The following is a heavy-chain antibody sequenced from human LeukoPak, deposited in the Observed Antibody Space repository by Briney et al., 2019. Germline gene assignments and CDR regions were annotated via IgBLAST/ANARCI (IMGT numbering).Heavy chain of an antibody. CDR3: ARGPDYYDSSGYLGY. V-gene: IGHV1-69*13. CDR1: GGTFISYA. D-gene: IGHD3-22*01. CDR2: IIPIFGTA. Sequence: SVKVSCKASGGTFISYAISWVRQAPGQGLEWMGGIIPIFGTANYAQKFQGRVTITADESTSTAYMELSSLRSEDTAVYYCARGPDYYDSSGYLGYWGQGTLVTVSS. J-gene: IGHJ4*02.